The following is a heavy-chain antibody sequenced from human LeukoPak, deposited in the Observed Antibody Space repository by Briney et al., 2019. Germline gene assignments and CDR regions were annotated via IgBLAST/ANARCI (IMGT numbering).Heavy chain of an antibody. J-gene: IGHJ5*02. V-gene: IGHV3-23*01. Sequence: PGGSLRLSCAASGFTFSSYAMSWVRQAPGKGLEWVSAISGSGGSTYYADSVKGRFTISRDNSKNTLYLQMNSLRAEDTAVYYCAKDSAVAVFGHNCFDPWGQGTLVTVSS. CDR1: GFTFSSYA. D-gene: IGHD2-15*01. CDR2: ISGSGGST. CDR3: AKDSAVAVFGHNCFDP.